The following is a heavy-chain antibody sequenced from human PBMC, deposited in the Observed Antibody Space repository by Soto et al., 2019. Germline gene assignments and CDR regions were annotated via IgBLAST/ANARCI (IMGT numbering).Heavy chain of an antibody. CDR2: IKQEGSEK. V-gene: IGHV3-7*01. CDR1: GFTFSSYW. Sequence: EVQLVESGGGLVQPGGSLRLSCAASGFTFSSYWMSWVRQAPGKGLEWVANIKQEGSEKYYMDSVKGRFTISRDNAKNSLFLQMNSLRAEDTALYFCVRIFGSPTSYWYFDLWGRGTLVIVSS. D-gene: IGHD3-10*01. CDR3: VRIFGSPTSYWYFDL. J-gene: IGHJ2*01.